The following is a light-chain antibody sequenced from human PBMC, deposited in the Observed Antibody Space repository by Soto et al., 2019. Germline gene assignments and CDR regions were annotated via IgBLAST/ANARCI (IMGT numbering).Light chain of an antibody. CDR1: QTGTTN. J-gene: IGKJ5*01. CDR2: DIS. V-gene: IGKV3-15*01. Sequence: EIMLTQSPDTLSLSPGERATLSCRASQTGTTNFAWYQQKRGQGPRRLIYDISTRATGVPARFRGSGSGTEFPLSISGLQSAVFAVYFCPPYNNSPFPLGQRPRLEIK. CDR3: PPYNNSPFP.